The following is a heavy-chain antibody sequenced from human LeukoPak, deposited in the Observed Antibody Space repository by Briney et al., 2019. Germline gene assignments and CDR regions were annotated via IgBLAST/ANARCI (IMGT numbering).Heavy chain of an antibody. J-gene: IGHJ4*02. CDR1: GFTFSSYG. V-gene: IGHV3-33*01. Sequence: PGGSLRLSCAASGFTFSSYGMHWVRQAPGKGLEWVAVIWYDGSNKYYADSVKGRFTISRDNSKNTLYLQMNSLRAEDTAVYYCAIYCSSTSCIGGYWGQGTLVTVSS. CDR3: AIYCSSTSCIGGY. CDR2: IWYDGSNK. D-gene: IGHD2-2*01.